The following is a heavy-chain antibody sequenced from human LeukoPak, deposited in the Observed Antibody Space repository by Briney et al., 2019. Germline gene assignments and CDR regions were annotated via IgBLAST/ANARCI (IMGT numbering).Heavy chain of an antibody. D-gene: IGHD2-2*01. CDR3: ASCSSTSCYADYYYYMDV. CDR1: GGSISSGSYY. Sequence: SETLSLTCNVSGGSISSGSYYWSWIRQPAGKGLEWFGRIYTSGSTNYNPSLKSRVTISVDTSKNQFSLKLSSVTAADTAVYYCASCSSTSCYADYYYYMDVWGKGTTVTISS. J-gene: IGHJ6*03. V-gene: IGHV4-61*02. CDR2: IYTSGST.